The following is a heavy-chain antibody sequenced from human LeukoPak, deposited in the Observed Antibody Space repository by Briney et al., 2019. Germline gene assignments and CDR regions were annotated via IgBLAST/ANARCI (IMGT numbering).Heavy chain of an antibody. CDR2: INHSGST. CDR1: GGSLSGYY. Sequence: SETLSLTCAVYGGSLSGYYWSWIRQSPGKGLEWIGEINHSGSTNYNPSLKSRVTISVETSKKQFSLRLSSVTAADTAVYYCARKGGGQLVNTRRWFDPWGQGTLVAVSS. J-gene: IGHJ5*02. V-gene: IGHV4-34*01. D-gene: IGHD1-1*01. CDR3: ARKGGGQLVNTRRWFDP.